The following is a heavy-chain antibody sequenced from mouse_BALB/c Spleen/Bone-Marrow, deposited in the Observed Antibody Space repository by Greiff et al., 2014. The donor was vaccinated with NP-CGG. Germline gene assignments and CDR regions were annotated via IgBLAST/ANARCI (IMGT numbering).Heavy chain of an antibody. CDR2: IDPANGNT. CDR1: GFNIKDTY. V-gene: IGHV14-3*02. Sequence: EVKLEESGAELVKPGASVKLSCTASGFNIKDTYMHWVKQRPEQGLEWIGRIDPANGNTKYDPKFQGKATITADTSSDTAYLRLSSLTSEDTAVYYCANYRYGWYFDVWGAGTTVTVSS. J-gene: IGHJ1*01. CDR3: ANYRYGWYFDV. D-gene: IGHD2-14*01.